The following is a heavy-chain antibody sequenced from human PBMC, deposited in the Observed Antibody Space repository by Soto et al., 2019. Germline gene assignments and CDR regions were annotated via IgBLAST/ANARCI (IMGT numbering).Heavy chain of an antibody. CDR3: ASDLVGASDSYGLDV. CDR1: GFTFSSYA. Sequence: PGGSLRLSCAASGFTFSSYAMSWVRQAPGKGLEWVSAISGSGGSTYYADSVKGRFTISRDNSKNTLYLQMNSLRAEDTAVYYCASDLVGASDSYGLDVWGQGTPVTVSS. CDR2: ISGSGGST. V-gene: IGHV3-23*01. D-gene: IGHD1-26*01. J-gene: IGHJ6*02.